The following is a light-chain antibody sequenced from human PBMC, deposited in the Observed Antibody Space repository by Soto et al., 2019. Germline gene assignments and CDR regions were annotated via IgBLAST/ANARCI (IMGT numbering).Light chain of an antibody. V-gene: IGLV2-14*01. CDR3: SSHTSSSTTV. Sequence: QSALNQPASVYGAPGQSITISCTGTSSVFGGYNYVSWYQHHPGKAPNLMIYEVSNRPSGVSNRFSGSKSGNTASLTLSGLQAEDEADYFCSSHTSSSTTVFGTGA. CDR1: SSVFGGYNY. CDR2: EVS. J-gene: IGLJ1*01.